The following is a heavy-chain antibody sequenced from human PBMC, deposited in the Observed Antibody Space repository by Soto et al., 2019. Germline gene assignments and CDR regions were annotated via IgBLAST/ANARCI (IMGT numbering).Heavy chain of an antibody. CDR2: IYYSGST. V-gene: IGHV4-31*03. Sequence: SETLSLTCTVSGGSISSGGYYWSWIRQHPGKGLEWIGYIYYSGSTYYNPPLKSRVTISVDTSKNQFSLKLTSVTAADTAVYYCARVHVMVVAGSTFDYWGHGTLVTVSS. CDR3: ARVHVMVVAGSTFDY. CDR1: GGSISSGGYY. D-gene: IGHD6-19*01. J-gene: IGHJ4*01.